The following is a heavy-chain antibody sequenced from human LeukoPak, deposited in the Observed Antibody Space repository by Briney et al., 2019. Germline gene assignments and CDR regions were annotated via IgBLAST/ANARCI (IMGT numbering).Heavy chain of an antibody. CDR2: IIPIFGTA. CDR1: GGTFSSYA. J-gene: IGHJ6*03. D-gene: IGHD5-12*01. Sequence: SVKVSCKASGGTFSSYAISWVRQAPGQGLEWMGGIIPIFGTANYAQKFQGRVTITADESTSTAYMELSSLRSEDTAVYYCARALQTSVVATIRYYYYYMDVWGKGTTVTISS. CDR3: ARALQTSVVATIRYYYYYMDV. V-gene: IGHV1-69*13.